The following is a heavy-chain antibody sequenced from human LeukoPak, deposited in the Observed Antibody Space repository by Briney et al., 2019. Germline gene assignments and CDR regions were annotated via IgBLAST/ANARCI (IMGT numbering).Heavy chain of an antibody. CDR1: GGSISSYY. D-gene: IGHD3-3*01. V-gene: IGHV4-59*01. CDR2: IYYSGST. CDR3: ARVLILGVVIFDY. J-gene: IGHJ4*02. Sequence: PSETLSLTCTVSGGSISSYYWSWIRQPPGKGLEWIGYIYYSGSTNYNPSLKSRVTISVDTSKNQFSLKMTSVTAADTAVYYCARVLILGVVIFDYWGQGTLVTVSS.